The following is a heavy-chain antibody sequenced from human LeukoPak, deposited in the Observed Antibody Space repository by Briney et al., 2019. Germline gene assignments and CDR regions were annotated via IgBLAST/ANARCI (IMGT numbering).Heavy chain of an antibody. V-gene: IGHV4-34*01. CDR1: GGSFRGYY. D-gene: IGHD3-3*01. Sequence: PSETLSLTCAVYGGSFRGYYWSWIRQPPGKGLEWIGEINHSGSTNYNPSLKSRVTISVDTSKNQFSLKLSSVTAADTAVYYCARGPIGATGIFGVVPTAYYYGMDVWGQGTTVTVSS. J-gene: IGHJ6*02. CDR2: INHSGST. CDR3: ARGPIGATGIFGVVPTAYYYGMDV.